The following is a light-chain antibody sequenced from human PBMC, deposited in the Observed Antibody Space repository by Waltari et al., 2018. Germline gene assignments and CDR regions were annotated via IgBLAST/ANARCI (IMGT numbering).Light chain of an antibody. Sequence: EIVLTQSPATLSLSPGEGATLSCRASQSVSSYLAWYQQNAGQAPRLLIYDASNRATGIPARFSGSGSGTDFTLTISSLEPEDFAVYYCQQRGLWPLTFGGGTKVEIK. CDR1: QSVSSY. CDR2: DAS. CDR3: QQRGLWPLT. J-gene: IGKJ4*01. V-gene: IGKV3-11*01.